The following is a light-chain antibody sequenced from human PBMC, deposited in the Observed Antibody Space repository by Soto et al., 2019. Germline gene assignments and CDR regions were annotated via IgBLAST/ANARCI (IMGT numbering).Light chain of an antibody. CDR1: QSVSSSF. Sequence: EIVMTQSPATLSVSPGETASLSCRASQSVSSSFLAWYQQKPGQPPRLLIYSASGRATGIPDRFSGSGSGTDFTLTISSLEPEDFAVYYCQQRSNWLTFGQGTRLEIK. J-gene: IGKJ5*01. CDR3: QQRSNWLT. CDR2: SAS. V-gene: IGKV3D-20*02.